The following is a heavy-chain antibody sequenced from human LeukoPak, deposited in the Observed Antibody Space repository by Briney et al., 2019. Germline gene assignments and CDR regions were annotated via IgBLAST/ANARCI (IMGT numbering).Heavy chain of an antibody. CDR1: GFFVNNNY. Sequence: GGSLTLSCAASGFFVNNNYMSWVRQAPGKGLEWVSTIYSAGSRYYADSVKGRFTISRHNSENTLYLQMNSLRAEDTAVYYCARGSFYYDSSTGGSDALDIWGQGTMVTVSS. J-gene: IGHJ3*02. V-gene: IGHV3-53*04. D-gene: IGHD3-22*01. CDR3: ARGSFYYDSSTGGSDALDI. CDR2: IYSAGSR.